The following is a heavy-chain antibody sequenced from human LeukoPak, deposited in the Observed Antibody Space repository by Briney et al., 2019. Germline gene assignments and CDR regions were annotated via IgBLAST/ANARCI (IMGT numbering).Heavy chain of an antibody. Sequence: PGGSLRLSCAASGFTFTNYALHWVRQAPGKGLEWVALISVDGSHDYYADSVKGRVSISRDNSNNTLFLQVNSLSPEDTAVYYCARDADFGGNSRLGFQFWGQGTLVTVSS. CDR1: GFTFTNYA. D-gene: IGHD4-23*01. CDR3: ARDADFGGNSRLGFQF. CDR2: ISVDGSHD. V-gene: IGHV3-30*03. J-gene: IGHJ4*02.